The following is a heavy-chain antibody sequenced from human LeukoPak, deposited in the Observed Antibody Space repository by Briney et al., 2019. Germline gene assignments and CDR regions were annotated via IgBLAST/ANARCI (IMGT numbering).Heavy chain of an antibody. CDR1: GFTFSSYW. J-gene: IGHJ4*02. CDR2: IKQDGSEK. D-gene: IGHD2-15*01. Sequence: AGESLRLSCAASGFTFSSYWMSWVRQAPGKGLEWVANIKQDGSEKYYVDSVRGRFTISRDNAKNSLYLQMNSLRVEDTAVYYCARAPKYCSGGNCADYWGQGTLVTVSS. V-gene: IGHV3-7*05. CDR3: ARAPKYCSGGNCADY.